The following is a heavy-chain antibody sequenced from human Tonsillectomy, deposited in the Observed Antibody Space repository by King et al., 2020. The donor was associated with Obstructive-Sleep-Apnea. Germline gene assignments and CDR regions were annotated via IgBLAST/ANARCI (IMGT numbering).Heavy chain of an antibody. D-gene: IGHD6-13*01. Sequence: MSWVRQAPGKGLEWVSAISGSGGSTYYADSVKGRFTISRDNSKNTLYLQTNSLRAEDKAVYYCAKIEGQLAAPFEYWGQGTLVTVSS. CDR3: AKIEGQLAAPFEY. J-gene: IGHJ4*02. V-gene: IGHV3-23*01. CDR2: ISGSGGST.